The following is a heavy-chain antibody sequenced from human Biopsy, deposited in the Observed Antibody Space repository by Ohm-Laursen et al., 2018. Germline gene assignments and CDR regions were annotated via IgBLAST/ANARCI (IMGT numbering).Heavy chain of an antibody. CDR3: ARAVDYYDPYYYYGLDV. V-gene: IGHV4-34*01. CDR1: GGLNSNYY. D-gene: IGHD3-16*01. J-gene: IGHJ6*02. Sequence: SDTLSLTCSVSGGLNSNYYWSWIRQPPGKGLEWIGEINHRGSTNYNPSLKSRVTISVDTSKNQFSLKLRSVTAADTAAYYCARAVDYYDPYYYYGLDVWGQGTTVTVSS. CDR2: INHRGST.